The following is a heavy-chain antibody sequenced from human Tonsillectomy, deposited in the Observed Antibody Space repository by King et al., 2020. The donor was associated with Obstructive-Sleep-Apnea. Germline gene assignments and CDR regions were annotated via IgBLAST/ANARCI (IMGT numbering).Heavy chain of an antibody. CDR2: ISGSGLST. J-gene: IGHJ6*02. CDR1: QFTFSTFD. V-gene: IGHV3-23*04. D-gene: IGHD3-16*01. CDR3: AKSLPGGLVPHYYYGLGV. Sequence: VQLVESGGGWIQPEGSLRLSCVASQFTFSTFDMNWVRQAPGEGLEWVSVISGSGLSTYYADSVKGRFTISRDNSKNTLFLQMNSLRPEDTAVYYCAKSLPGGLVPHYYYGLGVWGQGTTVTVSS.